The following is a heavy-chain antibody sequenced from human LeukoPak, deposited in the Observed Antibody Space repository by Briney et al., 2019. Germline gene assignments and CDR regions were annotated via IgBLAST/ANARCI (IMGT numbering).Heavy chain of an antibody. Sequence: PPETLSLTCTVSGGSINSHYWSWIRQSPGKGLEWIGDIYYSGSTKYNPSLKSRVTISVDTPKNDLSLRLTSVLAADTAIYYCVRRDNTGWNYFDCWGQGSLVTVSS. CDR1: GGSINSHY. V-gene: IGHV4-59*08. CDR3: VRRDNTGWNYFDC. D-gene: IGHD6-19*01. J-gene: IGHJ4*02. CDR2: IYYSGST.